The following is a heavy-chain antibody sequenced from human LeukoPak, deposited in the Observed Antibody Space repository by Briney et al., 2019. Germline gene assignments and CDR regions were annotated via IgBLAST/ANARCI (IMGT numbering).Heavy chain of an antibody. D-gene: IGHD5-24*01. J-gene: IGHJ4*02. Sequence: ESGPGLVKPSETLSLTCTVSGGSISSSSYYWGWIRQPPGKGLEWIGSIYYSGSTYYNPSLTSRVTISVDTSKNQFSLKLSSVTAADTAVYYCARLRRWLQNFDYWGQGTLVTVSS. CDR3: ARLRRWLQNFDY. CDR1: GGSISSSSYY. CDR2: IYYSGST. V-gene: IGHV4-39*01.